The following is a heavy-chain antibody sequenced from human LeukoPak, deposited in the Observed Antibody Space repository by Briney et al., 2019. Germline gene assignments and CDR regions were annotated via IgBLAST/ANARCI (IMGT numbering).Heavy chain of an antibody. Sequence: GASVKVSCKASGYTFTGYYMHWVRQAPGQGLEWMGWINPNSGGTNYAQKFQGRVTMTRDTSISTAYMELSRPRSDDTAVYYCARETGEQWLPQYWGQGTLVTVSS. CDR2: INPNSGGT. D-gene: IGHD6-19*01. CDR1: GYTFTGYY. CDR3: ARETGEQWLPQY. J-gene: IGHJ4*02. V-gene: IGHV1-2*02.